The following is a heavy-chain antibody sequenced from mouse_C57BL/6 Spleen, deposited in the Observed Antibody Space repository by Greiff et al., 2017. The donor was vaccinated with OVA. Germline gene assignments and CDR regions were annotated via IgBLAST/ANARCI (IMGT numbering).Heavy chain of an antibody. J-gene: IGHJ4*01. Sequence: DVMLVESGGDLVKPGGSLKLSCAASGFTFSSYGMSWVRQTPDKRLEWVATISSGGSYTYYPDSVKGRYTISRDNAKNTLYLQMSSLKSEDTAMYYCARHGDYYGRYYYAMDYWGQGTSVTVSS. CDR3: ARHGDYYGRYYYAMDY. CDR2: ISSGGSYT. CDR1: GFTFSSYG. V-gene: IGHV5-6*02. D-gene: IGHD1-1*01.